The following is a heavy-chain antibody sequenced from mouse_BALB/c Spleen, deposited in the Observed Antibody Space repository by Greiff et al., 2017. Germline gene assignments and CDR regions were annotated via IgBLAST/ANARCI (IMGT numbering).Heavy chain of an antibody. CDR2: IYPYNGGT. V-gene: IGHV1S29*02. Sequence: EVQLQQSGPELVKPGASVKISCKASGYTFTDYNMHWVKQSHGKSLEWIGYIYPYNGGTGYNQKFKSKATLTVDNSSSTAYMELRSLTSEDSAVYYCARGDVRPFDYWGQGTTLTVAS. CDR1: GYTFTDYN. J-gene: IGHJ2*01. CDR3: ARGDVRPFDY. D-gene: IGHD1-2*01.